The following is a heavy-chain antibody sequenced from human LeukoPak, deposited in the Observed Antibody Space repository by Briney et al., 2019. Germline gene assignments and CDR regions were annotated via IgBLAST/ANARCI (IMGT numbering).Heavy chain of an antibody. CDR1: GGTFSSYA. CDR2: IIPIFGTA. J-gene: IGHJ4*02. V-gene: IGHV1-69*13. D-gene: IGHD6-13*01. Sequence: SVKVSCKASGGTFSSYAISWVRQAPGQGLEWMGGIIPIFGTANYAQKFQGRVTITADESTSTAYMELSSLRSEDTAVYYCATEDRIAAAVLFDYWGQGTLVTVSS. CDR3: ATEDRIAAAVLFDY.